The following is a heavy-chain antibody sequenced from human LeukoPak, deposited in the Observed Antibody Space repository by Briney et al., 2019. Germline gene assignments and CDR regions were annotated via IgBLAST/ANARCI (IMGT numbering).Heavy chain of an antibody. Sequence: GGPLRLSCAASGFTFSSYSMNWVRQAPGKGLEWVSFISSSSSYIYYADSVQGRFTISRDNAKNSLYLQMNSLRAEDTAVYYCARAAIFGWFDPWGQGTLVTVSS. CDR2: ISSSSSYI. CDR1: GFTFSSYS. D-gene: IGHD3-9*01. V-gene: IGHV3-21*01. J-gene: IGHJ5*02. CDR3: ARAAIFGWFDP.